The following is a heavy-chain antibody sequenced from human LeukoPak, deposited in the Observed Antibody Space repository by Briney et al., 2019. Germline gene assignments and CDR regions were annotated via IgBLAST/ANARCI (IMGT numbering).Heavy chain of an antibody. CDR1: GDSVSGNGAA. CDR2: TYYRSKWYN. Sequence: SQTLSLTCAISGDSVSGNGAAWNWIRQSPSRGLEWLGRTYYRSKWYNDYAVSVKSRITINPDTSKNQFSLQLNSVTPEDTAVYYCARGRYCSGGSCYDYWGQGTLVTVSS. CDR3: ARGRYCSGGSCYDY. J-gene: IGHJ4*02. D-gene: IGHD2-15*01. V-gene: IGHV6-1*01.